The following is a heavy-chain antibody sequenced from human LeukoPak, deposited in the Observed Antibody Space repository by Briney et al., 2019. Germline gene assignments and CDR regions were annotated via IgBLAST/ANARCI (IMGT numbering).Heavy chain of an antibody. V-gene: IGHV1-18*01. J-gene: IGHJ4*02. CDR2: INSYNGNT. CDR1: GYTFTSYG. CDR3: ARRVNWNDFDY. D-gene: IGHD1-20*01. Sequence: ASVKVSCKASGYTFTSYGFTWLRQAPGQGLEWMGWINSYNGNTQYAPKFKGRVTTTIDTSTSTAYMELRSLGSDDTAVYYCARRVNWNDFDYWGQGTLVIVSS.